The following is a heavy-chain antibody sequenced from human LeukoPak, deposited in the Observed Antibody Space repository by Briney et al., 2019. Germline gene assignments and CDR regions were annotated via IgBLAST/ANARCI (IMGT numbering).Heavy chain of an antibody. CDR1: GFTFSSYG. CDR2: ISYDGSNK. Sequence: GRSLRLSCAASGFTFSSYGMHRVRQAPGKGLEWVAVISYDGSNKYYADSVKGRFTISRDNSKNTLYLQMNSLRAEDTAVYYCAKGALTMVRGVTPNYFDYWDQGTLVTVSS. V-gene: IGHV3-30*18. J-gene: IGHJ4*02. CDR3: AKGALTMVRGVTPNYFDY. D-gene: IGHD3-10*01.